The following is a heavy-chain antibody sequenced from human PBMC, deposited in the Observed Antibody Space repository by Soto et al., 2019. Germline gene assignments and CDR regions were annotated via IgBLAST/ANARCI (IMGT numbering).Heavy chain of an antibody. V-gene: IGHV3-23*01. CDR1: GFTFSSYA. CDR3: AKNSVGLVSAPRNFDY. Sequence: EVQLLESGGGLVQPGGSLRLSCAASGFTFSSYAMSWVRQAPGKGLEWVSGISGSGGSTYYADSVKGRFTISRDNSKNTLYLQMNSLRVEDTDVYYCAKNSVGLVSAPRNFDYWGQGTLVTVSS. CDR2: ISGSGGST. D-gene: IGHD2-2*01. J-gene: IGHJ4*02.